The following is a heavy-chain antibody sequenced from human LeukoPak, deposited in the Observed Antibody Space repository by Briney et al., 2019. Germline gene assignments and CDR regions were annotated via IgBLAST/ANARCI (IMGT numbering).Heavy chain of an antibody. D-gene: IGHD6-19*01. J-gene: IGHJ4*02. CDR2: IYYSGST. Sequence: SETLSLTCTVSGGSISSYYWGWIRQPPGKGLEWIGSIYYSGSTYYNPSLKSRVTISVDTSKNQFSLKLSSVTAADTAVYYCASVHSSGWYIVPDYWGQGTLVTVSS. CDR1: GGSISSYY. CDR3: ASVHSSGWYIVPDY. V-gene: IGHV4-39*01.